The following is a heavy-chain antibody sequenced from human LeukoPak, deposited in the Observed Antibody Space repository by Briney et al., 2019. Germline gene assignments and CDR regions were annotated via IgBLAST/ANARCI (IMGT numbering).Heavy chain of an antibody. CDR2: IYYSVST. V-gene: IGHV4-39*01. D-gene: IGHD3-16*02. Sequence: SETLSLTYTVSGGSIPSSNSYWGWIRQPPGKGLEWIGSIYYSVSTYYNPSLKSRVTISVDTSKNQFSLKLSSVTAADTAVYYCARHSGLSAPFDYWGQGTLVTVSS. CDR1: GGSIPSSNSY. J-gene: IGHJ4*02. CDR3: ARHSGLSAPFDY.